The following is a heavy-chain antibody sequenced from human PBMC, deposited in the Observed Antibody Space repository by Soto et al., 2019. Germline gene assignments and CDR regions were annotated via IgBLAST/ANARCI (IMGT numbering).Heavy chain of an antibody. J-gene: IGHJ6*02. D-gene: IGHD6-6*01. CDR2: IIPIFGTA. V-gene: IGHV1-69*13. CDR3: ARVESIAARRYYYGMDV. CDR1: GGTFSSYA. Sequence: RASVKVSCKASGGTFSSYAISWVRQAPGQGLEWMGGIIPIFGTANYAQKFQGRVTITADESTSTAYMELSSLRSEDTAVYYCARVESIAARRYYYGMDVWGQGTTVTVSS.